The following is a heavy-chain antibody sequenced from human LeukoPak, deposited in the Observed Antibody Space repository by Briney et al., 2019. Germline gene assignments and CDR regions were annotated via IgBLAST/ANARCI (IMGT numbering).Heavy chain of an antibody. CDR1: GYTFTSYG. J-gene: IGHJ3*02. CDR3: ARVLVLDDAFDI. CDR2: ISAYNGNT. D-gene: IGHD1-26*01. V-gene: IGHV1-18*01. Sequence: ASVKVSCKASGYTFTSYGISWVRQASGQGLEWMGWISAYNGNTNYAQKLQGRVTMTTNTSTSTAYMELRSLRSDDTAVYYCARVLVLDDAFDIWGQGTMVTVSS.